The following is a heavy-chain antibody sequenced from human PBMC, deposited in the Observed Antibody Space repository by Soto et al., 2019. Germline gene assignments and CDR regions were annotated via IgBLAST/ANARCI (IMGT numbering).Heavy chain of an antibody. CDR1: GFTFSSYG. CDR3: ATGFGAARHAQFDY. J-gene: IGHJ4*02. D-gene: IGHD6-6*01. V-gene: IGHV3-30*03. CDR2: ISYDGSNK. Sequence: QVQLVESGGRVVQPGRSLRLSCAASGFTFSSYGMHWVHQAPGKGLEWVAVISYDGSNKYYADSVKGRFTISRDKSKNALYLQMNSLRAEDTAVYYCATGFGAARHAQFDYWGQGTLVTVFS.